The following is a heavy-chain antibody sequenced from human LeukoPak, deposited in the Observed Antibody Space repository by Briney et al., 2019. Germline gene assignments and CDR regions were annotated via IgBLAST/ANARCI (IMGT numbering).Heavy chain of an antibody. CDR1: GYTFSTYS. D-gene: IGHD5-18*01. Sequence: GGSLRLSCAASGYTFSTYSMTWVRQAPGKGLEWVSSISSSSSYIYYADSVKGRFTISRDNAKNSLYLQMNSLRADDMAVYYCARGRLDGGYSYLDWFDPWGPGTLVTVSS. J-gene: IGHJ5*02. V-gene: IGHV3-21*01. CDR3: ARGRLDGGYSYLDWFDP. CDR2: ISSSSSYI.